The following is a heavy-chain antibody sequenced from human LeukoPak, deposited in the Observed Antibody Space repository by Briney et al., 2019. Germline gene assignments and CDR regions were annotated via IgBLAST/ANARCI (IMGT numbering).Heavy chain of an antibody. CDR3: ARDFSGGD. J-gene: IGHJ4*02. CDR2: ISYDGSIK. CDR1: GFTFSRYD. V-gene: IGHV3-30-3*01. D-gene: IGHD2-15*01. Sequence: GGSLRLSCVASGFTFSRYDVHWVRQAPGKGLEWVALISYDGSIKQYADSVRGRFTISRDNSKNTLYLQMNSLRGEDTAVYHCARDFSGGDWGQGTLVTVSS.